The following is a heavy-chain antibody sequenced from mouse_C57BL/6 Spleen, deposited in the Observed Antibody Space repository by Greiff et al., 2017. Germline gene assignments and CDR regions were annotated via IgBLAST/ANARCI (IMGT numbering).Heavy chain of an antibody. D-gene: IGHD2-1*01. Sequence: QVQLKQPGAELVKPGASVKLSCKASGYTFTSYWMHWVKQRPGRGLEWIGRIDPNSGGTKYNEKFKSKATLTVDKPSSTAYMQLSSLTSEDSAVYYCARGDGNYGWYFDVWGTGTTVTVSS. V-gene: IGHV1-72*01. CDR2: IDPNSGGT. J-gene: IGHJ1*03. CDR1: GYTFTSYW. CDR3: ARGDGNYGWYFDV.